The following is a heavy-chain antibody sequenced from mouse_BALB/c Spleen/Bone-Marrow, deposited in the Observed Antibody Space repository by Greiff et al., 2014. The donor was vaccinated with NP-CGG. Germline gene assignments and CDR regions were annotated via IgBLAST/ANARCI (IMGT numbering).Heavy chain of an antibody. V-gene: IGHV5-17*02. D-gene: IGHD2-4*01. Sequence: VQLKESGVGLVQPGGSRKLSCAASGFTFSSFGMHWVRQAPEKGLEWVAYISSGSSTIYYADTVKGRFTISRDNPKNTLFLQMTSLRSEDTAMYYCARDDYDYAMDYWGQGTSVTVSS. CDR2: ISSGSSTI. J-gene: IGHJ4*01. CDR3: ARDDYDYAMDY. CDR1: GFTFSSFG.